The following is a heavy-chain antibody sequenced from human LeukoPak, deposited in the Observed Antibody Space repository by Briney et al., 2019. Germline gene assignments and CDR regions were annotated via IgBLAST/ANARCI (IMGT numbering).Heavy chain of an antibody. V-gene: IGHV4-34*01. CDR2: INHSGST. CDR3: ASDVDTAMGIDY. CDR1: GGPFSGYY. D-gene: IGHD5-18*01. J-gene: IGHJ4*02. Sequence: SETLSLTCAVYGGPFSGYYWSWIRQPPGKGLEWIGEINHSGSTNYNPSLKSRVTISVDTSKNQFSLKLSSVTAADTAVYYCASDVDTAMGIDYWGQGTLVTVSS.